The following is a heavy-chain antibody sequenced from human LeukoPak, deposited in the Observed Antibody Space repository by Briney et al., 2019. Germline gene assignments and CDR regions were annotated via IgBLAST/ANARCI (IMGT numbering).Heavy chain of an antibody. Sequence: GGSLRLSCAASGFTFSSYWMSWVRQAPGMGLEWVANIKQDGSEKYYVDSVKGRFTISRDNSKNTLYLQMNSLRAEDTAVYYCAKFFAGEYVRAFDVWGQGTMVTVSS. CDR1: GFTFSSYW. CDR3: AKFFAGEYVRAFDV. V-gene: IGHV3-7*01. CDR2: IKQDGSEK. J-gene: IGHJ3*01. D-gene: IGHD3-10*02.